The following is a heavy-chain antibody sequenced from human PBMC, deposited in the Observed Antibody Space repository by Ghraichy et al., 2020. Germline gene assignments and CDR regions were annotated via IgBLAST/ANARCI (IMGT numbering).Heavy chain of an antibody. D-gene: IGHD3-10*01. CDR2: T. Sequence: SQTLSLTCTVSGGSISSTSYYWGWIRQPTGKGLEWIGSTYYNPSLKSRVTVSVDTSKNQFSLKLSSVTAADTAVYYCARLFVSMVRGVIITNWFDPWGQGTLVTVSS. J-gene: IGHJ5*02. CDR1: GGSISSTSYY. V-gene: IGHV4-39*01. CDR3: ARLFVSMVRGVIITNWFDP.